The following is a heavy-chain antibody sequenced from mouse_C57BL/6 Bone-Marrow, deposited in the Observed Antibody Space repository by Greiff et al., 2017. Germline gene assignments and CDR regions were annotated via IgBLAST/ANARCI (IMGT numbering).Heavy chain of an antibody. CDR1: GFTFSSYG. CDR2: ISSGGSYT. J-gene: IGHJ1*03. Sequence: EVQGVESGGDLVKPGGSLKLSCAASGFTFSSYGMSWVRQTPDKRLEWVATISSGGSYTYYPDSVKGRFTISRDNAKNTLYLQMSSLKSEDTAMYYCARRGYYGSIFYWYVDVWGTGTTVTVSS. V-gene: IGHV5-6*01. CDR3: ARRGYYGSIFYWYVDV. D-gene: IGHD1-1*01.